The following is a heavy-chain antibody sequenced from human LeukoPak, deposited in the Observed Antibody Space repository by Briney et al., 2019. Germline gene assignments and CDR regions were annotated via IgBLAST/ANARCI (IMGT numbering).Heavy chain of an antibody. J-gene: IGHJ5*02. CDR2: ISYDGSNK. V-gene: IGHV3-30-3*01. CDR3: ARDRLVHNWFDP. D-gene: IGHD6-19*01. CDR1: GFTFSSYA. Sequence: GGSLRLSCAASGFTFSSYAMHWVRQAPGKGLEWVAVISYDGSNKYYADSVKGRFTISRDSSKNTLYLQMNSLRAEDTAVYYCARDRLVHNWFDPWGQGTLVTVSS.